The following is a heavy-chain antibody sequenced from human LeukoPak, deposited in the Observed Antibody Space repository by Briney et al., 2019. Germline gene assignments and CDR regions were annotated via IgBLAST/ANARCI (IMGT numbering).Heavy chain of an antibody. CDR2: ISSSGNT. D-gene: IGHD3-3*01. CDR3: ARLGAGPTYYDFWSGYSSFYFDY. Sequence: SETLSLTCTVSGGSTSSGNYYWGWIRQPPGKGLEWIGGISSSGNTYHNPSLKSRITISIDTSKNHFSLKLSSVTAADTAVYYCARLGAGPTYYDFWSGYSSFYFDYWGQGTLVTVSS. J-gene: IGHJ4*02. CDR1: GGSTSSGNYY. V-gene: IGHV4-39*02.